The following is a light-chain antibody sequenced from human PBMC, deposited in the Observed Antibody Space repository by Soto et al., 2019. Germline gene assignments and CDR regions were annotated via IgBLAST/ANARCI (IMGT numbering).Light chain of an antibody. J-gene: IGKJ1*01. CDR2: AAS. Sequence: DIQIPQSASSLPASVEDRITITCRASQSICSYLNRYQQKPWKAPKLLIYAASSLQSGIPSRFSGSRSGTDFTLTISTLHPEDFPTYYYQQSYSTPWAFGQGTKVEIK. V-gene: IGKV1-39*01. CDR3: QQSYSTPWA. CDR1: QSICSY.